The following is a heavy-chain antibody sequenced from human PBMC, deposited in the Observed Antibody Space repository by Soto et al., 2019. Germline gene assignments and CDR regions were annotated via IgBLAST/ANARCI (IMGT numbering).Heavy chain of an antibody. CDR2: IGVYNGKT. Sequence: QEQLVQSGGEVKKPGASVRVSCKASGYTFTKYGITWVRQAPGQGLEWMGWIGVYNGKTNYARKLQGRVIMTADTSANTPYMELRSLRSDDTAVYYCSRARYCTSPSCYGMDIWAQGPTLSVSS. CDR1: GYTFTKYG. CDR3: SRARYCTSPSCYGMDI. V-gene: IGHV1-18*04. J-gene: IGHJ6*02. D-gene: IGHD2-2*01.